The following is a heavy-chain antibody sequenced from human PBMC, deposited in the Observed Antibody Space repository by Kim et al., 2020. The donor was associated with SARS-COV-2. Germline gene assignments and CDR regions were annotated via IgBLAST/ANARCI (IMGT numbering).Heavy chain of an antibody. CDR1: GGSISSGSYY. D-gene: IGHD3-9*01. CDR3: ARGGPIFLAYAYYYYGMDV. V-gene: IGHV4-61*02. Sequence: SETLSLTCTVSGGSISSGSYYWSWIRQPAGKGLEWIGRIYTSGSTNYNPSLKSRVTISVDTSKNQFSLKLRPGTAADTAVYYCARGGPIFLAYAYYYYGMDVWGQGTTVTVSS. CDR2: IYTSGST. J-gene: IGHJ6*02.